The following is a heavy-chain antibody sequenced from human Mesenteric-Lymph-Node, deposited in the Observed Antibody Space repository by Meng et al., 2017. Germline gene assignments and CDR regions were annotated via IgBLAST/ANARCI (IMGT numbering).Heavy chain of an antibody. CDR3: AREEGGGWPRLDY. J-gene: IGHJ4*02. CDR1: GGTFSSYA. V-gene: IGHV1-69*13. D-gene: IGHD5-12*01. CDR2: IIPIFGTA. Sequence: SVKVSCKASGGTFSSYAISWVRQAPGQGLDWMGVIIPIFGTANYAQKFQGRVTITADESTSTAYMELSSLRSEDTAVYYCAREEGGGWPRLDYWGQGTLVTVSS.